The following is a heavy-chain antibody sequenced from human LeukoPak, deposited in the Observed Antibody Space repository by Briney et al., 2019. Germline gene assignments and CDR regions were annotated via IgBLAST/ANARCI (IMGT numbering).Heavy chain of an antibody. J-gene: IGHJ4*02. CDR1: GYSISTGYY. CDR2: FYHGGGT. V-gene: IGHV4-38-2*02. Sequence: SETLSLTCTVSGYSISTGYYWDWIRQPPGKGLEWIGTFYHGGGTYYNPSLKSQVSISIDTSKNRFSLKLTSVAAADTAVYYCARQTGSGLFILPGGQGTLVTVSS. CDR3: ARQTGSGLFILP. D-gene: IGHD3/OR15-3a*01.